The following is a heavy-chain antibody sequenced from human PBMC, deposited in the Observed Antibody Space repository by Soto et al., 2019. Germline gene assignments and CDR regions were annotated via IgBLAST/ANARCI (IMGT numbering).Heavy chain of an antibody. J-gene: IGHJ4*02. CDR1: GFTFSSYG. D-gene: IGHD3-22*01. Sequence: GGSLRLSCAASGFTFSSYGMHWVRQAPGKGLEWVAVIWYDGSNKYYADSVKGRFTISRDNSKNTLYLQMNSLRAEDTAVYYCAIPHYYDSSGFDYWGQGTLVTVSS. CDR2: IWYDGSNK. V-gene: IGHV3-33*01. CDR3: AIPHYYDSSGFDY.